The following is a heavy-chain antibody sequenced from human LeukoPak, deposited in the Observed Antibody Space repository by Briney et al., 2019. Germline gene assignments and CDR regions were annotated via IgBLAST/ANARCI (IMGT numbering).Heavy chain of an antibody. V-gene: IGHV1-2*02. Sequence: ASVKVSCKASGYTFTGYYMHWVRQAPGQGLEWMGWINPNSGGTNYAQKFQGRVTMTRDTSISTAYMELSRLRSDDTAVYYCARRHSVVVTAPNFYYYYYYMDVWGKGTTVTVSS. CDR3: ARRHSVVVTAPNFYYYYYYMDV. CDR2: INPNSGGT. J-gene: IGHJ6*03. CDR1: GYTFTGYY. D-gene: IGHD2-21*02.